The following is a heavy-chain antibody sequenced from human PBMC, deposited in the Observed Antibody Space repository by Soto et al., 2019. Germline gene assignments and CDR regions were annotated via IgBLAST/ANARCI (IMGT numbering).Heavy chain of an antibody. CDR1: GFTFSSYA. D-gene: IGHD4-17*01. CDR3: ATDLHDYGDYFVY. J-gene: IGHJ4*02. CDR2: ISYDGSNK. V-gene: IGHV3-30-3*01. Sequence: QVQLVESGGGVVQPGRSLRLSCAASGFTFSSYAMHWVRQAPGKGLEWVAVISYDGSNKYYADSVKGRFTISRDNSKNTLYLQMNSLRAEDTAVYYCATDLHDYGDYFVYWGQGTLVTVSS.